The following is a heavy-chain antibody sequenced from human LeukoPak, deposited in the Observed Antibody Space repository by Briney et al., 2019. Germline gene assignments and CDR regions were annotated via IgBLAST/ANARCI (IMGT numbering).Heavy chain of an antibody. J-gene: IGHJ3*02. CDR1: GYTFTGYY. V-gene: IGHV1-2*02. CDR3: ARAHYYYDSSGYSEFDAFDI. D-gene: IGHD3-22*01. Sequence: ASVKVSCKASGYTFTGYYMHWVRQAPGQGLEWMGLINPNSGGTNYAQKFQGRVTMTRDTSISTAYMELSGLRSDDTAVYYCARAHYYYDSSGYSEFDAFDIWGQGTMVTVSS. CDR2: INPNSGGT.